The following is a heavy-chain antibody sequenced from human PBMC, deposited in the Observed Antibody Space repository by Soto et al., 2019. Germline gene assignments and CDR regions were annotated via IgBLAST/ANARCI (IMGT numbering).Heavy chain of an antibody. CDR2: IYSGGST. Sequence: EVQLVESGGGLIQPGGSLRLSCAASGFTVSSNYMSWVRQAPGKGLEWVSVIYSGGSTYYADSVKGRFTISRDNSKNTLYLQMISLRAEDTAVYYCAREVCSGGSCYSGYWGQGTLVTVSS. CDR3: AREVCSGGSCYSGY. J-gene: IGHJ4*02. V-gene: IGHV3-53*01. D-gene: IGHD2-15*01. CDR1: GFTVSSNY.